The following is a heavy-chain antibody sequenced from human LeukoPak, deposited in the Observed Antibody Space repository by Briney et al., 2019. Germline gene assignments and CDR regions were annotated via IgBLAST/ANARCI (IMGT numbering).Heavy chain of an antibody. CDR1: GGSISSYY. J-gene: IGHJ1*01. CDR3: ARGAWYSSSWYEYFQH. Sequence: SETLSLTCTVSGGSISSYYWSWIRQPPGKGLEWIGYIYYSGSNNYNPSLKSRVTISVDTSKNQVSLKLTSVTAVDTAVYYCARGAWYSSSWYEYFQHWGQGTLVTVSS. CDR2: IYYSGSN. D-gene: IGHD6-13*01. V-gene: IGHV4-59*01.